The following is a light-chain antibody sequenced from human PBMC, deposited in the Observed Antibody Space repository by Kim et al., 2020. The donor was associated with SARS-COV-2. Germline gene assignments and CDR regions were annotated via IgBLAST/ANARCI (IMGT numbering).Light chain of an antibody. CDR1: QSVSSN. CDR2: GAS. Sequence: PGERATLSCRASQSVSSNLAWYQQKPGQAPRLLIYGASTRATVIPARFSGSGSGTEFTLTISSLQSEDFAVYYCQQYNNWPPLYTFGQGTKLEI. V-gene: IGKV3-15*01. J-gene: IGKJ2*01. CDR3: QQYNNWPPLYT.